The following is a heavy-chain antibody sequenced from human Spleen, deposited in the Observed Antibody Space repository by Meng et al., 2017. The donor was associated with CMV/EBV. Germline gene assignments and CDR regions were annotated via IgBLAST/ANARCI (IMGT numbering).Heavy chain of an antibody. Sequence: GGSLRLSCAVSGFTFSSYSMNWLRQAPGKGLEWVSYISSSSSTIYYADSVKGRFTISRDNAKNSLYLQMNSLRAEDTAVYYCARLGREGYDFWGQGTLVTVSS. CDR1: GFTFSSYS. CDR3: ARLGREGYDF. V-gene: IGHV3-48*04. D-gene: IGHD3-3*01. J-gene: IGHJ4*02. CDR2: ISSSSSTI.